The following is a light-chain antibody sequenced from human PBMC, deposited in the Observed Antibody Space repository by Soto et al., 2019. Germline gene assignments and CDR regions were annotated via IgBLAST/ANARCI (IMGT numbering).Light chain of an antibody. CDR3: HQYNDWPPLT. J-gene: IGKJ1*01. V-gene: IGKV3-15*01. Sequence: EIVMTQSPATLSVSPGERATLSCRASQSVRSNLAWYQQKPGQAPRLLIYGASTRATGIPARFSGSGSGTEFTLTISSLQSEDFAVYYCHQYNDWPPLTFGQGTKVEVK. CDR1: QSVRSN. CDR2: GAS.